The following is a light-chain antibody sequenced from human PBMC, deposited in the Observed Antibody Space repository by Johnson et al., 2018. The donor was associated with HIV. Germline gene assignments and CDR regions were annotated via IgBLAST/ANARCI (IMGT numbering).Light chain of an antibody. J-gene: IGLJ1*01. CDR2: ENN. V-gene: IGLV1-51*02. CDR1: SSNIGNNY. CDR3: GTWDSSLSGV. Sequence: QSVLTQPPSVSAAPGQKVTISCSGSSSNIGNNYVSWYQQLPGTAPQLLIYENNKRPSGIPDRFSGSKSGTSATLGITGLQTGDEAEYYCGTWDSSLSGVFGTGTKVTVL.